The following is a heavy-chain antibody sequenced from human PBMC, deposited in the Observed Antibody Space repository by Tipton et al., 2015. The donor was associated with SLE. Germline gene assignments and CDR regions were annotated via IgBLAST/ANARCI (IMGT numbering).Heavy chain of an antibody. J-gene: IGHJ4*02. D-gene: IGHD1-26*01. CDR1: GYTLSRYA. CDR2: INTSTGKA. CDR3: ATVGETGLQRSDS. V-gene: IGHV7-4-1*02. Sequence: VQLVQSGSELKKPGASVTVSCKASGYTLSRYAMNWVRQAPGQGLEWMGWINTSTGKATYAQGFSGRFVFSLDTPANTAYLQISSLEADDSAIYYCATVGETGLQRSDSWGQGSLVTVSS.